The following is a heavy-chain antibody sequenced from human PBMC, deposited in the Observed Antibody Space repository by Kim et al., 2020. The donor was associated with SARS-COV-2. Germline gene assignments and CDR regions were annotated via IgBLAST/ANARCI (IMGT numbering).Heavy chain of an antibody. V-gene: IGHV3-33*01. CDR1: GFTFSSYG. CDR3: ASDYYTFSSWYGAFDY. CDR2: IWYDGSNK. J-gene: IGHJ4*02. Sequence: GGSLRLSCAASGFTFSSYGMHWVRQAPGKGLEWVAVIWYDGSNKYYADSVKGRFTISRDNSKNTLYLQMNSLRAEDTAVYYCASDYYTFSSWYGAFDYWGQGTLVTVSS. D-gene: IGHD6-13*01.